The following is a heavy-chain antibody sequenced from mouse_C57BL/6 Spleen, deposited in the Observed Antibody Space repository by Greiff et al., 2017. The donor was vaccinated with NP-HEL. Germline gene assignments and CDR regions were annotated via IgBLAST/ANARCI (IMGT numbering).Heavy chain of an antibody. V-gene: IGHV1-72*01. CDR3: AKALTD. CDR2: IDPNGGGT. Sequence: QVQLQQSGAELVKPGASVKLSCKASGYTFTSYWMHWVKQRPGRGLEWIGRIDPNGGGTNYNEKFKGKATLTVDKTSSTAYMQLSSLRSEDCTDYDSAKALTDWGQGTLVTVSA. J-gene: IGHJ3*01. CDR1: GYTFTSYW. D-gene: IGHD4-1*01.